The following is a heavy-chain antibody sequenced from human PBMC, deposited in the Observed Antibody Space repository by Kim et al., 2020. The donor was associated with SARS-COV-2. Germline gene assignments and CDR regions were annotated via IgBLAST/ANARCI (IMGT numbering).Heavy chain of an antibody. D-gene: IGHD3-22*01. CDR3: ARSITMIVGTFDY. J-gene: IGHJ4*02. Sequence: YSQKFQGRVTITRDTSASTAYMELSSLRSEDTAVYYCARSITMIVGTFDYWGQGTLVTVSS. V-gene: IGHV1-3*01.